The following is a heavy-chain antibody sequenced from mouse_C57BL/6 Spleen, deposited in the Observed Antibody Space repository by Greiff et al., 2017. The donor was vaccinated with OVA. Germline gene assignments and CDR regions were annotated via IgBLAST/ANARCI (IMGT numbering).Heavy chain of an antibody. J-gene: IGHJ1*03. D-gene: IGHD2-5*01. CDR3: ARLYSNYGYFDV. V-gene: IGHV1-81*01. CDR2: IYPRSGNT. Sequence: QVQLQQSGAELARPGASVKLSCKASGYTFTSYGISWVKQRPGQGLEWIGEIYPRSGNTYYNEKFKGKATLTADKSSSTAYMELRSLTSEDSAVYFCARLYSNYGYFDVWGTGTTVTVSS. CDR1: GYTFTSYG.